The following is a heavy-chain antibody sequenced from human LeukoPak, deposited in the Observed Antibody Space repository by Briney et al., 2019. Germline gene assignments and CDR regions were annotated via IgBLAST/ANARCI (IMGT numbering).Heavy chain of an antibody. J-gene: IGHJ3*02. CDR2: FDPEDGET. CDR3: ATERCGGDCSFDAFDI. D-gene: IGHD2-21*02. V-gene: IGHV1-24*01. CDR1: GYTLTELP. Sequence: ASVKVSCKVSGYTLTELPMHWVRQAPGKGLEWMGGFDPEDGETIYTQTFQGRVTMTEDTSTDTAYMELSSLRSEDTAVYYCATERCGGDCSFDAFDIWGQGTMVTVSS.